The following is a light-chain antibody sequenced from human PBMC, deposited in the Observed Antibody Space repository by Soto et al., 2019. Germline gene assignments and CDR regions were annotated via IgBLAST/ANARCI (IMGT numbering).Light chain of an antibody. V-gene: IGKV1-5*03. CDR1: QSIGDL. CDR2: KAS. CDR3: THYSAFLVT. J-gene: IGKJ1*01. Sequence: IQMTQSPSTLSASVEDRVTITCRASQSIGDLLAWYQQKPGEAPKLLIYKASYLESGVPSRFSGSGSGTEFTLTISSLQPEDLATYYRTHYSAFLVTFGQGTKV.